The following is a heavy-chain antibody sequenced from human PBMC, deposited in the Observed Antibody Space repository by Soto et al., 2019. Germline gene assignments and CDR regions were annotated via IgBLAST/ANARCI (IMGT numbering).Heavy chain of an antibody. CDR2: ISGSGGST. D-gene: IGHD6-13*01. CDR3: AKDLGAAAGKLYYYGMDV. CDR1: GFTFSSYA. V-gene: IGHV3-23*01. J-gene: IGHJ6*02. Sequence: GGSLRLSCAASGFTFSSYAMSWVRQAPGKGLEWVSAISGSGGSTYYADSVKGRFTISRDNSKNTLYLQMNSQRAEDTAVYYCAKDLGAAAGKLYYYGMDVWGQGTTVTVSS.